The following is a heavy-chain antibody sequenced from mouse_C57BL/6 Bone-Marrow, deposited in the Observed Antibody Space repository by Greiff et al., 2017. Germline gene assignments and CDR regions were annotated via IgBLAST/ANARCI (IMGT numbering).Heavy chain of an antibody. Sequence: EVQLQQSGAELVRPGASVKLSCTASGFNIKDDYIHWVKQRPEQGLEWIGWIDPEIGDTEYASKFQGKATITSDTSYNTAYIQLSSLTSEDTSVYYCSSFDGNYFDFWGQGTPLTVAS. V-gene: IGHV14-4*01. D-gene: IGHD2-3*01. CDR2: IDPEIGDT. CDR3: SSFDGNYFDF. CDR1: GFNIKDDY. J-gene: IGHJ2*01.